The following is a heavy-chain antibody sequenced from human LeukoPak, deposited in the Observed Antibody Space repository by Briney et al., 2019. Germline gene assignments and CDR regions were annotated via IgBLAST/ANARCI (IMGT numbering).Heavy chain of an antibody. V-gene: IGHV3-30-3*01. Sequence: PGGSLRLSCAASGFTFGNYAIHWVRQAPGKGLEWVGVLFYDGDRKHYADSVKGRFTISRDNSKNTLYLQMNSLRAEDTAVYYCAKDFIGGFGELLYDYWGQGTLVTVSS. J-gene: IGHJ4*02. CDR1: GFTFGNYA. CDR3: AKDFIGGFGELLYDY. D-gene: IGHD3-10*01. CDR2: LFYDGDRK.